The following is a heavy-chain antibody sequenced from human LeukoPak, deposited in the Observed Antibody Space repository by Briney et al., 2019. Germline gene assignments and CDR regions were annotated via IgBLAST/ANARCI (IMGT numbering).Heavy chain of an antibody. CDR3: ARVLYYYYYMDV. V-gene: IGHV4-34*01. CDR2: INHSGST. Sequence: SETLSLTCAVYGRSFGGYYWSWIRQPPGKGLEWIGEINHSGSTNYNPSLKSRVTISVDTSKNQFSLKLSSVTAADTAVYYCARVLYYYYYMDVWGKGTTVTVSS. CDR1: GRSFGGYY. J-gene: IGHJ6*03.